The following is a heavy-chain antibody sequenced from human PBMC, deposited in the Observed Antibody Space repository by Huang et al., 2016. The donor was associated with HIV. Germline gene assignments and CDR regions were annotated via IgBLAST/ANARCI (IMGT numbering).Heavy chain of an antibody. CDR2: ISPICGTA. Sequence: QVQLVQSGAEVKKPGSSVKVSCKASGGTFSSYAISWVRQAPGQGLEGMGGISPICGTANYGQKFQGRVTITADESTSTAYMELSSLRSEDTAVYYCARARGYYDSSVSYYFDYWGQGTLVTVSS. CDR3: ARARGYYDSSVSYYFDY. J-gene: IGHJ4*02. D-gene: IGHD3-22*01. CDR1: GGTFSSYA. V-gene: IGHV1-69*13.